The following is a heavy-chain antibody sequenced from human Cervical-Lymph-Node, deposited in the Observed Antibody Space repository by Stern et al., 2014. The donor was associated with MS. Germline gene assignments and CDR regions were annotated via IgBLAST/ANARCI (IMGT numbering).Heavy chain of an antibody. CDR2: MYNSGAT. J-gene: IGHJ6*02. V-gene: IGHV4-61*02. Sequence: QVQLVESGPGLVKPSQTLSLTCTVSGASISSGTYYWSWIRQPAGKGLEWIGRMYNSGATHYNPSLKSRVTISLETSTNHFSLRLGSVTAADTAVYYCARDDALGPTRYHYGMDVWGQGTTVTVSS. CDR1: GASISSGTYY. D-gene: IGHD1-26*01. CDR3: ARDDALGPTRYHYGMDV.